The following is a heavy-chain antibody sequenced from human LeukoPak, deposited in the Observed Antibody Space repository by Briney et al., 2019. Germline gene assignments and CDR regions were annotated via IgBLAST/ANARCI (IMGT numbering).Heavy chain of an antibody. V-gene: IGHV3-23*01. CDR3: VKDDGWVQYAN. Sequence: PGGSLRLSCAASGFTFSNYAMSWVRQAPGKGLEWVSAISGSGGSTYYADSVKGRFIISRDNSKNTVYLQMNSLSAEDAAVYYCVKDDGWVQYANWGQGTLVTVSS. D-gene: IGHD5-24*01. CDR2: ISGSGGST. CDR1: GFTFSNYA. J-gene: IGHJ4*02.